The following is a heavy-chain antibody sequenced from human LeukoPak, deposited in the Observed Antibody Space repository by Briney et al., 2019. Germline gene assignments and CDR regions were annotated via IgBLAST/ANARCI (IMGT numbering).Heavy chain of an antibody. CDR3: ARDVNYAFDY. V-gene: IGHV1-18*01. Sequence: ASVKVSCKPSGYSFTRNGISWVRQAPGQGLEWMAWISANSGNTNYAQNFQDRVTLTTDTSTSTAYMGLRSLRSDDTAVYYCARDVNYAFDYWGQGTLVTVSS. CDR2: ISANSGNT. J-gene: IGHJ4*02. CDR1: GYSFTRNG. D-gene: IGHD3-16*01.